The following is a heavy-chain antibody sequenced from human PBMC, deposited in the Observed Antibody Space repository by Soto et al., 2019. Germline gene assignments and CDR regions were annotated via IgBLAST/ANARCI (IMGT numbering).Heavy chain of an antibody. CDR1: GGSISSRSYF. Sequence: QLQLQESGPGLVKPSDTLFLTCTVSGGSISSRSYFWGWIRQPPGKGLEWIGSVSYNVRTYYNPSLKSRLTMSVDTSKNQFFLKLSSVTAAATAVYYCARQAVDEGYSSGWYFDSWGQGTLVTVSS. CDR3: ARQAVDEGYSSGWYFDS. CDR2: VSYNVRT. V-gene: IGHV4-39*01. D-gene: IGHD6-19*01. J-gene: IGHJ4*02.